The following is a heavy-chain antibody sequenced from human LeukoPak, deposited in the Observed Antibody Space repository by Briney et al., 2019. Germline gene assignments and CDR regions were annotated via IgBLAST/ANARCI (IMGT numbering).Heavy chain of an antibody. Sequence: PGGSLRLSCAVSGFAVRSNYISWVRQAPGKGLEWVSVIYSGGKVYYAYSVKGRFSISRDSYENILYLQMNSLRAEDTAVYYCAKGRCSNGIGCYYYYMDVWGKGTTVTISS. CDR3: AKGRCSNGIGCYYYYMDV. D-gene: IGHD2-8*01. CDR1: GFAVRSNY. CDR2: IYSGGKV. J-gene: IGHJ6*03. V-gene: IGHV3-53*05.